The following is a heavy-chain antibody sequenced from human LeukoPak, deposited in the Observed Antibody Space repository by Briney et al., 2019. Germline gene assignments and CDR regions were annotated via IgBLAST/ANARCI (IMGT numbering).Heavy chain of an antibody. D-gene: IGHD6-19*01. J-gene: IGHJ4*02. CDR1: GYTFTGYY. CDR3: ARDISSGWYFDY. CDR2: INPNSGGT. Sequence: ASVKVSCKASGYTFTGYYMHWVRQAPGQGLEWMGWINPNSGGTNYAQKFQGRVTMTRDTSISTAYMELSRLRSDDTVVYYCARDISSGWYFDYWGQGTLVTVSS. V-gene: IGHV1-2*02.